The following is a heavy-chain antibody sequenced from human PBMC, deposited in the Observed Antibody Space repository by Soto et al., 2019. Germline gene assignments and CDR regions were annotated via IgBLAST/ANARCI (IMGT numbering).Heavy chain of an antibody. J-gene: IGHJ5*02. CDR3: ARDPYCSGGSCHNWFDP. Sequence: ASVKVSCKASGYTFTSYYMHWVRHAPGQRLEWMGIINPSGGSTSYAQKFQGRVTMTRDTSTSTVYMALSSLRSEDTAVYYCARDPYCSGGSCHNWFDPWGQGTLVTVSS. CDR1: GYTFTSYY. D-gene: IGHD2-15*01. V-gene: IGHV1-46*01. CDR2: INPSGGST.